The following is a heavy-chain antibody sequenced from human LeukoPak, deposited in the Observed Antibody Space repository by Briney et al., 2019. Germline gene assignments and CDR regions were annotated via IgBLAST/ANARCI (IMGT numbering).Heavy chain of an antibody. V-gene: IGHV1-8*03. D-gene: IGHD3-16*01. CDR3: ARGFRGDLDY. Sequence: ASVKVSCKASGYTFTGYYMHWVRQATGQGLEWMGWMNPNSGNTGYAQKFQGRVTITRNTSISTAYMELSSLRSEDTAVYYCARGFRGDLDYWGQGTLVTVSS. CDR2: MNPNSGNT. J-gene: IGHJ4*02. CDR1: GYTFTGYY.